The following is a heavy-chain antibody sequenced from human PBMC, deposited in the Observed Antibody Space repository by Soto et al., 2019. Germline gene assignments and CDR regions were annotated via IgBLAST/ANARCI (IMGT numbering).Heavy chain of an antibody. CDR1: GGSISSYY. Sequence: QVQLQESGPGLVKPSETLSLTCTVSGGSISSYYWSWIRQPPGKGLEWIGYIYYSGSTNYNPSLKRRXXIXVXRSKNQFSLKLSSVTAVDTAVYYCARVAANYWYFDLWGRGTLVTVSS. CDR2: IYYSGST. J-gene: IGHJ2*01. D-gene: IGHD2-15*01. CDR3: ARVAANYWYFDL. V-gene: IGHV4-59*01.